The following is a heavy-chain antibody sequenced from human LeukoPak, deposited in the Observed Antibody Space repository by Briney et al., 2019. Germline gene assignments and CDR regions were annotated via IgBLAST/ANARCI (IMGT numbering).Heavy chain of an antibody. CDR1: GGSVSSGSYY. CDR3: ARDPFPMTTVTTSEY. J-gene: IGHJ4*02. D-gene: IGHD4-17*01. Sequence: SETLSLTCTVSGGSVSSGSYYWSWIRQPPGKGLEWIRYIYYSGSTNYNPSLKSRVTISVDTSKNQFSLKLSSVTAADTAVYYCARDPFPMTTVTTSEYWGQGTLVTVSS. CDR2: IYYSGST. V-gene: IGHV4-61*01.